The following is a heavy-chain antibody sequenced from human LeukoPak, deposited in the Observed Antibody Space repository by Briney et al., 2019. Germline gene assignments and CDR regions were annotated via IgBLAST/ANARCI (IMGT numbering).Heavy chain of an antibody. CDR2: IYYSGST. CDR1: GGSISSYY. CDR3: ARGPSVSYAPNEAFDI. Sequence: PSETLSLTCTVSGGSISSYYWSWIRQPPGKGLEWIGYIYYSGSTNYNPSLKSRVTMAVDTSKNQFSLKLSSVTAADTAVYYCARGPSVSYAPNEAFDIWGQGTMVTVSS. D-gene: IGHD2-2*01. J-gene: IGHJ3*02. V-gene: IGHV4-59*08.